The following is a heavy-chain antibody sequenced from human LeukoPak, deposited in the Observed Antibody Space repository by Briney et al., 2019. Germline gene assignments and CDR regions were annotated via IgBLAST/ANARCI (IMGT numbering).Heavy chain of an antibody. CDR2: IWFDGSVK. CDR1: GFTVSSNY. CDR3: AKDTAVQFLEPAF. Sequence: PGGSLRLSCAASGFTVSSNYMSWVRQAPGKGLEWVAAIWFDGSVKHYSDAVKGRFTISRDNSLNTLYLQMNSLRVEDTAIYYCAKDTAVQFLEPAFWGQGTLVTVSS. V-gene: IGHV3-33*06. D-gene: IGHD3-3*01. J-gene: IGHJ4*02.